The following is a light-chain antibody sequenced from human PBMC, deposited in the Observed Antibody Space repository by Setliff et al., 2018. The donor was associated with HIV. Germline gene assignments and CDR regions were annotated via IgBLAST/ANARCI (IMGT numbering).Light chain of an antibody. V-gene: IGLV2-23*02. CDR1: SSDVGTYNL. J-gene: IGLJ1*01. Sequence: QSVLTQPASVSGSPGQSITISCTGTSSDVGTYNLVSWYQQYPGKVPKLVIFEVSKRPSGVSHRFSGSKSGNTASLTMSGLQAEDEADYYCCSYAGSSSYVFGTGTKVTVL. CDR2: EVS. CDR3: CSYAGSSSYV.